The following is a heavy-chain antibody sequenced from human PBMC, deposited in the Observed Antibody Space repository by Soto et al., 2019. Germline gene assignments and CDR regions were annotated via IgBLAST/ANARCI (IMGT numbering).Heavy chain of an antibody. Sequence: EVQLVESGGGLVQPGGSLRLSCAASGFTVSSNYMSWVRQAPGKGLEWVSVIYSGGSAYYADSVKGRFTISRDNSKNTLYTQLHSLRAEDTAVYYCARRGYSYGGGYFDYWGQGTLVTVSS. CDR3: ARRGYSYGGGYFDY. V-gene: IGHV3-66*04. J-gene: IGHJ4*02. D-gene: IGHD5-18*01. CDR2: IYSGGSA. CDR1: GFTVSSNY.